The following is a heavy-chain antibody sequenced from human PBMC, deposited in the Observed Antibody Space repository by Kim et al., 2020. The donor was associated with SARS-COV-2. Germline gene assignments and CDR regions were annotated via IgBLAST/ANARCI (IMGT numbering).Heavy chain of an antibody. CDR1: GFTFSSYA. CDR3: ARNRQLPHRPYYYYYGMDV. J-gene: IGHJ6*02. Sequence: GGSLRLSCAASGFTFSSYAMHWVRQAPGKGLERVAVISYDGSNKYYADSVKGRFTISRDNSKNTLYLQMNSLRAEDTAVYYCARNRQLPHRPYYYYYGMDVWGQGTTVTVSS. D-gene: IGHD2-2*01. V-gene: IGHV3-30*04. CDR2: ISYDGSNK.